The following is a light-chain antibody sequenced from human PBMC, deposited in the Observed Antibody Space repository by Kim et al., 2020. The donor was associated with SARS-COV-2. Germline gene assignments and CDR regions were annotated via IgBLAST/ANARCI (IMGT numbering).Light chain of an antibody. Sequence: EIVLTQSPGTLSLSPGERATLSCSASQSVSSSYLAWYQQKPGQAPRLLIYGASSRATGIPDRFSGSGSGTDFTLTISRLEPEDFAVYYCQQYGSSPSYTFGQGTKLEI. J-gene: IGKJ2*01. CDR3: QQYGSSPSYT. V-gene: IGKV3-20*01. CDR1: QSVSSSY. CDR2: GAS.